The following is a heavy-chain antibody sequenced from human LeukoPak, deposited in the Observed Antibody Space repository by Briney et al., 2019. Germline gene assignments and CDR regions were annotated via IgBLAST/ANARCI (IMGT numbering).Heavy chain of an antibody. Sequence: SETLSLTCTVSGGSISSYYWSWIRQPPGKGLEWIGYIYYSGSTNYNPSLKSRVTISVDTSKNQFSLKLSSVTAADTAVYYCARVDGSPDSWGQGTLVTVSS. CDR3: ARVDGSPDS. J-gene: IGHJ4*02. CDR1: GGSISSYY. V-gene: IGHV4-59*01. CDR2: IYYSGST. D-gene: IGHD2-15*01.